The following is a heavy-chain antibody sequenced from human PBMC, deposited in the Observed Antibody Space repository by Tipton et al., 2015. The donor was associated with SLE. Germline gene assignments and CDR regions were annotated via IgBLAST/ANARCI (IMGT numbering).Heavy chain of an antibody. CDR2: IYYSGST. J-gene: IGHJ4*02. Sequence: TLSLTCTVSGGSISSYYWSWIRQPPGKGLEWIGYIYYSGSTNYNPSLKSRVTTSVDTSKNQFSLKLSSVTAADTAVYYCARVGVFGVSECYFDYWGQGTLVTVSS. CDR3: ARVGVFGVSECYFDY. CDR1: GGSISSYY. D-gene: IGHD3-3*01. V-gene: IGHV4-59*12.